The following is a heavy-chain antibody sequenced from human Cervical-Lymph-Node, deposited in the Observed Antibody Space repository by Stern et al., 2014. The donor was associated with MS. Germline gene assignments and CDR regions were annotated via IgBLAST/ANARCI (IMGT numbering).Heavy chain of an antibody. CDR2: ISAYNGNA. D-gene: IGHD1-26*01. J-gene: IGHJ4*02. CDR1: GCTFSDYC. V-gene: IGHV1-18*04. CDR3: ARDLGVGASDF. Sequence: QVQLEESGAEVKKPAASVTVSCQAYGCTFSDYCITWVRQAPGQGLEWMGWISAYNGNATYGQKCQGRLTMTTDTSTSTAYMELRSLGSDDSAVYYCARDLGVGASDFWGQGTVVIVSS.